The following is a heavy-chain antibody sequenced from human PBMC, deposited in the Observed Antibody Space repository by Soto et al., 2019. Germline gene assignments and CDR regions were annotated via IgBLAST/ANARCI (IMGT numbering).Heavy chain of an antibody. V-gene: IGHV3-15*01. CDR2: IKSETDGGTT. CDR1: XFTFNNAW. D-gene: IGHD4-17*01. CDR3: TTETTVTNVFDY. J-gene: IGHJ4*02. Sequence: EVQLVESGGGLVKPGGSLXLSCAXXXFTFNNAWMSWVRQAPGKGLEWVGRIKSETDGGTTDYAAPVKGRFAISRDDSRNTLYLQMNSLKIEDTGVYYCTTETTVTNVFDYWGQGTLVTVSS.